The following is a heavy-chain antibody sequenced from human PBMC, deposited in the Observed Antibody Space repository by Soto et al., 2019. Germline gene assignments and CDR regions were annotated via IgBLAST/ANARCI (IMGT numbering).Heavy chain of an antibody. CDR1: GYTLTELS. D-gene: IGHD2-21*01. V-gene: IGHV1-24*01. CDR2: FDPEDGET. CDR3: ATVAYCGGDCYDGMDV. J-gene: IGHJ6*02. Sequence: SVKVSCKVSGYTLTELSMHWVRQAPGKGLEWMGGFDPEDGETIYAQKFQGRVTMTEDTSTDTAYMELSSLRSEDTAVYYCATVAYCGGDCYDGMDVWGQGTTVTVSS.